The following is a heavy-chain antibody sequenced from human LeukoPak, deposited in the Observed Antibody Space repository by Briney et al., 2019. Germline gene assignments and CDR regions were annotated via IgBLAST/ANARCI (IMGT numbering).Heavy chain of an antibody. J-gene: IGHJ4*02. Sequence: SETLSLTCTVSGGSISSYFWSWIRQPPGKGLEWIGYISYSGSTNYNPSLKSRVTISVDTSKNQFSLKLRSVTAADTAVYYCAREVKDYYYDSSGYLNYWGQGTLVTVSS. CDR3: AREVKDYYYDSSGYLNY. CDR2: ISYSGST. V-gene: IGHV4-59*01. CDR1: GGSISSYF. D-gene: IGHD3-22*01.